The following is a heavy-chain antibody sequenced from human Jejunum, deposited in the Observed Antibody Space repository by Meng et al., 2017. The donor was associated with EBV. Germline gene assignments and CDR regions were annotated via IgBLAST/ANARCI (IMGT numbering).Heavy chain of an antibody. D-gene: IGHD6-19*01. Sequence: QVELVQSGAEGKRRGASVRVSCKGSGYTFTKYLIHWVRQAPGQGLEWMGILNPSTTYIEYAQKFRGRVTMTKDTSTSTVYMELSSLKSEDAAVYYCAREQAGTYQFDYWGQGSLVTVSS. CDR1: GYTFTKYL. J-gene: IGHJ4*02. CDR2: LNPSTTYI. V-gene: IGHV1-46*01. CDR3: AREQAGTYQFDY.